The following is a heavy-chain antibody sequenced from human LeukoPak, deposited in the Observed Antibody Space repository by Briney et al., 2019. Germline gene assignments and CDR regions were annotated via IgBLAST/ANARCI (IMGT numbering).Heavy chain of an antibody. V-gene: IGHV1-69*13. CDR1: GGTFSSYA. Sequence: ASVKVSCKASGGTFSSYAISWVRQAPGQGLEWRGGIIPIFGTANYAQKFQGRVTITADESTSTAYMELSSLRSEDTAVYYCATAAYYYDSSGYWGGYYYYYMDVWGKGTTVTVSS. CDR3: ATAAYYYDSSGYWGGYYYYYMDV. J-gene: IGHJ6*03. CDR2: IIPIFGTA. D-gene: IGHD3-22*01.